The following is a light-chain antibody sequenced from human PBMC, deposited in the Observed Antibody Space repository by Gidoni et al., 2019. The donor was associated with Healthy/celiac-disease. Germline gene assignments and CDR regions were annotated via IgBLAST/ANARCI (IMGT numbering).Light chain of an antibody. J-gene: IGKJ2*01. Sequence: DIQMTQSPSTLSASVGVRVTITCRASQSISSWLAWYQQKPGKAPKLLIYDASSLESGVPSRFSGSGSGTEFTLTISSLQPDDFATYYCQQYNSYSLNTFGQGTKLEIK. CDR1: QSISSW. V-gene: IGKV1-5*01. CDR3: QQYNSYSLNT. CDR2: DAS.